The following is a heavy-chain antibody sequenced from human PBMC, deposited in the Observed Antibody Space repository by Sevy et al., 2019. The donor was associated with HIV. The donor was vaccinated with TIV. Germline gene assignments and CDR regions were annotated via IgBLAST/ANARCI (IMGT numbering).Heavy chain of an antibody. V-gene: IGHV3-7*03. CDR2: IKRDGSEK. Sequence: GGSLRLSCAASGFTFGDFWMTWVRQAPGKGLEWVANIKRDGSEKYYVPSVKSGFTISRDNAKSSLYLQMKSLGAEDTAVYYCARDCNSNTCLWGLDVWGQGTTVTVSS. J-gene: IGHJ6*02. D-gene: IGHD2-2*01. CDR1: GFTFGDFW. CDR3: ARDCNSNTCLWGLDV.